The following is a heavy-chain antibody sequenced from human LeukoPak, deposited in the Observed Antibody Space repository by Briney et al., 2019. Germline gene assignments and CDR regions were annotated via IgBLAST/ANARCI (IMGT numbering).Heavy chain of an antibody. CDR1: GFTFSSYA. CDR2: ISGPAGSW. J-gene: IGHJ4*02. V-gene: IGHV3-23*01. D-gene: IGHD5/OR15-5a*01. Sequence: PGGSLRLSCAASGFTFSSYAMSWVRQAPGKGLEWVSAISGPAGSWDYADSVKGRFTIFRDNSKNTLFLQVNSLRAEDTAIYYCAKKVGLVSAPLYYFDVWGQGTLVTVSS. CDR3: AKKVGLVSAPLYYFDV.